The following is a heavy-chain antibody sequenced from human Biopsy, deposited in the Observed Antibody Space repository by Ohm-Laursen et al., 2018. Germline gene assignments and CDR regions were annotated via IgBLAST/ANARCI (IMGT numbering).Heavy chain of an antibody. CDR2: ISLSSGGT. CDR1: GYTFTDYF. D-gene: IGHD5-18*01. Sequence: SVKVSCKVSGYTFTDYFLHWVRQAPGQGPEWMGWISLSSGGTNYAQKFQGRVTMIRDTSATTGYMELSRLRSDDTAVYCCARGGVDTAMVENWGQGTLVTVSS. V-gene: IGHV1-2*02. J-gene: IGHJ4*02. CDR3: ARGGVDTAMVEN.